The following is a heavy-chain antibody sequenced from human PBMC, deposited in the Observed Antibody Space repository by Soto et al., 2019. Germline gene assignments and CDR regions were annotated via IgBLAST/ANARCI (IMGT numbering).Heavy chain of an antibody. J-gene: IGHJ6*02. CDR1: GYSFTSYW. CDR2: IYPGDPDT. CDR3: ARHRGDFLYGMDV. D-gene: IGHD4-17*01. Sequence: LGESLKISCKGSGYSFTSYWIGWVRQMPGKGLEWMGIIYPGDPDTRYSPSFQGQVTISADKSISTAYLQWSSLKASDTAMYYCARHRGDFLYGMDVWGQGTTVTVSS. V-gene: IGHV5-51*01.